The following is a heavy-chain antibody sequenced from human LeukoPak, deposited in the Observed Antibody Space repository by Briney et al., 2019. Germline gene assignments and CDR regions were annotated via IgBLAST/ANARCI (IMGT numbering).Heavy chain of an antibody. Sequence: ASVKVSCKASGGTFSSYAISWVRQAPGQGLEWMGGIIPIFGTANYAQKFQGRVTITADKSTSTAYMELSSLRSDDTAVYYCARVKVEFDILTGYSPYYYYYMDVWGKGTTVTVSS. CDR2: IIPIFGTA. CDR3: ARVKVEFDILTGYSPYYYYYMDV. V-gene: IGHV1-69*06. CDR1: GGTFSSYA. D-gene: IGHD3-9*01. J-gene: IGHJ6*03.